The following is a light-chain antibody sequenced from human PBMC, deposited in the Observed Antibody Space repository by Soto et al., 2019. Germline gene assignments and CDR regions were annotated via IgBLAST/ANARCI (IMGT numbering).Light chain of an antibody. J-gene: IGKJ1*01. CDR2: GAS. CDR3: QQYNNWPPDRT. V-gene: IGKV3-15*01. Sequence: EIVMAQSPATLSVSPGARATLSCRASQSVGSNLAWYQQKPGQAPRLLIYGASTRATGIPARFSGSGSGTEFTLTISSLQSEDFAIYFCQQYNNWPPDRTFGQGTKVEIK. CDR1: QSVGSN.